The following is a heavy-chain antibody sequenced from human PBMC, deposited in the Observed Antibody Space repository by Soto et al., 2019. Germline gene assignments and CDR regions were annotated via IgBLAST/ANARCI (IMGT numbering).Heavy chain of an antibody. Sequence: PGESLKISCKGSGYSFTSYWISWVRQMPGKGLEWLGRIDPSDSYTNYSPSFQGHVTISADKSISTAYLQWSSLKASDTAMYYCARLRRYCDWLVYYYYDMDVWGQGTTGTVSS. CDR1: GYSFTSYW. CDR3: ARLRRYCDWLVYYYYDMDV. J-gene: IGHJ6*02. D-gene: IGHD3-9*01. V-gene: IGHV5-10-1*01. CDR2: IDPSDSYT.